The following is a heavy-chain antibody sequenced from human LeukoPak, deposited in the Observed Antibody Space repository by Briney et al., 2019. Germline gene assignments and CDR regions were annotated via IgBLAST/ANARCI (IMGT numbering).Heavy chain of an antibody. J-gene: IGHJ6*02. V-gene: IGHV4-39*01. CDR1: GGSISSSSYY. Sequence: SETLSLTCTVSGGSISSSSYYWGWIRQPPGKGLEWIGSIYYSGSTYYNPSLKSRVTISVDTSKNQFSLKLSSVTAADTAVYYCARRSIAAARNYYGMDVWGQGTTVTVSS. CDR2: IYYSGST. CDR3: ARRSIAAARNYYGMDV. D-gene: IGHD6-25*01.